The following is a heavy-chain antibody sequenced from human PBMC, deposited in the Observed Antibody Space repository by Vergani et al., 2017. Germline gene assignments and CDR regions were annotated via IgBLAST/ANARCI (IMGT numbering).Heavy chain of an antibody. J-gene: IGHJ4*02. CDR2: IYTSGST. Sequence: QVQLQESGPGLVKPSQTLSLTCTVSGGSISSGSYYWSWIRQPAGKGLEWIGRIYTSGSTNYNPSLKSRVTISVDTSKNQFSLKLSSVTAADTAVYYCARDRAHGGSYYGFWGQGTLVTVSS. D-gene: IGHD1-26*01. CDR3: ARDRAHGGSYYGF. V-gene: IGHV4-61*02. CDR1: GGSISSGSYY.